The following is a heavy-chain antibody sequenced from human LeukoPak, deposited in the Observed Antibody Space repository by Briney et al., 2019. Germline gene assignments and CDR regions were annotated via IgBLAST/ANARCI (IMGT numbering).Heavy chain of an antibody. J-gene: IGHJ4*02. CDR1: GLSFSNYA. Sequence: GGSLRLSCAASGLSFSNYAMYWVRQAPGKGLEWVSYISSSGSTIYYADSVKGRFTISRDNAKNSLYLQMNSLRAEDTAVYYCARDRGYCSGGSCYLDYWGQGTLVTVSS. V-gene: IGHV3-48*04. CDR3: ARDRGYCSGGSCYLDY. D-gene: IGHD2-15*01. CDR2: ISSSGSTI.